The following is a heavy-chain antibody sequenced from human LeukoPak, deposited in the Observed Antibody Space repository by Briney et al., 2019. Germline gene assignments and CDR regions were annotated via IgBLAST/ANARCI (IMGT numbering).Heavy chain of an antibody. CDR3: ARQIVGATIGSYYFDY. J-gene: IGHJ4*02. CDR1: GGSISSSSYY. Sequence: PSETLSLTCTVSGGSISSSSYYWGWIRQPPGKGLEWIGSIYYSGSTYYNPSLKSRVTISVDTSKNQFSLKLSSVTAADTAVYYCARQIVGATIGSYYFDYWGQGTLVTVSS. V-gene: IGHV4-39*01. CDR2: IYYSGST. D-gene: IGHD1-26*01.